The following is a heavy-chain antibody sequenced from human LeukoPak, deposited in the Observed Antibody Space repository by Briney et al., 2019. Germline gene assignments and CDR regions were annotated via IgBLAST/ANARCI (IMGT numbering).Heavy chain of an antibody. Sequence: GGSLRLSCAASGFTFSSYEMNWVRQAPGKGLEWVSYISSSGSNIKYADSVKGRFTISRGNAKNSLYLQMNSLRAEDTAVYYCARAGIAAAVDFDYWGQGTLVTVSS. CDR1: GFTFSSYE. J-gene: IGHJ4*02. CDR2: ISSSGSNI. V-gene: IGHV3-48*03. CDR3: ARAGIAAAVDFDY. D-gene: IGHD6-13*01.